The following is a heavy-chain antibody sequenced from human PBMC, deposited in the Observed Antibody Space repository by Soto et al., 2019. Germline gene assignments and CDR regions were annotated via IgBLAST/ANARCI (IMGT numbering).Heavy chain of an antibody. CDR2: ISGSGTTI. CDR1: GFTFSSSY. CDR3: ASDPYYYSSAY. D-gene: IGHD3-10*01. Sequence: VGSLRLACAASGFTFSSSYMTWIRQPPGKGLEWLSYISGSGTTIHYADSVKGRFIVSRDNARNSLYLQMNSLRAEDTAFYYCASDPYYYSSAYWGQGILVTVS. J-gene: IGHJ4*02. V-gene: IGHV3-11*01.